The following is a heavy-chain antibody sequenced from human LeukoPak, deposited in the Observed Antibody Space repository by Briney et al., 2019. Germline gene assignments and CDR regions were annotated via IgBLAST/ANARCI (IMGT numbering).Heavy chain of an antibody. CDR3: ARSNSDGKRITMVRGAYYFDY. CDR2: INAGNGNT. V-gene: IGHV1-3*01. D-gene: IGHD3-10*01. Sequence: ASVKVSCKASGYTFTSYAMHWVRQAPGQRLEWMGWINAGNGNTKYSQKFQGRVTITRDTSVSTAYMELSSLRSEDTAVYYCARSNSDGKRITMVRGAYYFDYWGQGTLVTVSS. J-gene: IGHJ4*02. CDR1: GYTFTSYA.